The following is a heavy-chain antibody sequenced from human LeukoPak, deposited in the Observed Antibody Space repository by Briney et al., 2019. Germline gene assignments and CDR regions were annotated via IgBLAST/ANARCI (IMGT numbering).Heavy chain of an antibody. V-gene: IGHV1-18*01. CDR3: ARDLTAAGTSLFDY. CDR1: GYTFTSYG. D-gene: IGHD6-13*01. J-gene: IGHJ4*02. Sequence: ASVKVSCKASGYTFTSYGISWVRQAPGQGLEWMGWISAYNGNTNYAQRLQGRVTMTTDKSTSTAYMELSSLRSEDTAVYYCARDLTAAGTSLFDYWGQGTLVTVSS. CDR2: ISAYNGNT.